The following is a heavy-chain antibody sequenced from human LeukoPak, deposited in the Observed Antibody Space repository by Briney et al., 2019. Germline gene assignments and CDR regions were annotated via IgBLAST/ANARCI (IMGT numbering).Heavy chain of an antibody. CDR3: ARGPYDFWSDYYIGGP. V-gene: IGHV1-8*01. Sequence: ASVKVSCKASGYTFTSYDINWVRQATGQGLEWMGWMNPNSGNTGYAQKFQGRVTMTRNTSISTAYMELSSLRSEDTAVYYCARGPYDFWSDYYIGGPWGQGTLVTVSS. J-gene: IGHJ5*02. D-gene: IGHD3-3*01. CDR1: GYTFTSYD. CDR2: MNPNSGNT.